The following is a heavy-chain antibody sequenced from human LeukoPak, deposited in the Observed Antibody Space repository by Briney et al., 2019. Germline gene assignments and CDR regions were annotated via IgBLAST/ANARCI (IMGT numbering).Heavy chain of an antibody. CDR2: IYYSGST. CDR3: ARDLSTVTSYDYYMDV. D-gene: IGHD4-11*01. Sequence: SETLSLTCTVSGGSISSSSYYWGWIRQPPGKGLEWIGSIYYSGSTYYNPSLKSRVTISVDTSKNQFSLKLSSVTAADTAVYYCARDLSTVTSYDYYMDVSGKGTTVTVSS. CDR1: GGSISSSSYY. V-gene: IGHV4-39*07. J-gene: IGHJ6*03.